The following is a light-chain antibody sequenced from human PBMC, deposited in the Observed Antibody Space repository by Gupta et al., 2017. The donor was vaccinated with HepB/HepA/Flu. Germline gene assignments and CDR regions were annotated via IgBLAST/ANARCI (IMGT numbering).Light chain of an antibody. CDR2: LNIDGSH. CDR1: SGHSSYA. CDR3: QTWGTGIRV. V-gene: IGLV4-69*01. Sequence: QLVLTQSPSASASLGASVKLTCTLSSGHSSYAIAWHQQQPEKGPRYLMKLNIDGSHSTGDGIPDLFSGSSSGAERYLTISGRQAEDDAYYYCQTWGTGIRVFGGGTKLTVL. J-gene: IGLJ3*02.